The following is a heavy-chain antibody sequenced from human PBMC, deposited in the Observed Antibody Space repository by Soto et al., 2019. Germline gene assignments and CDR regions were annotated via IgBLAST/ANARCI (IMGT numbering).Heavy chain of an antibody. CDR1: GFSFSDYG. CDR2: ISYDGSNK. CDR3: AKDEYYYSRSGYYIFDS. V-gene: IGHV3-30*18. J-gene: IGHJ4*02. D-gene: IGHD3-22*01. Sequence: GGSLRLSCAASGFSFSDYGMHWVRQAPGKGLEWVAFISYDGSNKYYADSVKGRFTISRDNSKKTLYLQMNSLRPEDTALYYCAKDEYYYSRSGYYIFDSWGQGTLVTVPS.